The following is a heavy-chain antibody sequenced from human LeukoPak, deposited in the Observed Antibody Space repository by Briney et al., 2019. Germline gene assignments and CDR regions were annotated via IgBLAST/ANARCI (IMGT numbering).Heavy chain of an antibody. Sequence: SETLPLTCTVSGGSISSYYWSWVRQPPGKGLEWIGYIYYSGSTNYNPSLKSRVTISVDTSKNQFSLKLSSVTAADTAVYYCARLGYYDSSGDWGQGTLVTVSS. CDR3: ARLGYYDSSGD. J-gene: IGHJ4*02. CDR1: GGSISSYY. V-gene: IGHV4-59*08. CDR2: IYYSGST. D-gene: IGHD3-22*01.